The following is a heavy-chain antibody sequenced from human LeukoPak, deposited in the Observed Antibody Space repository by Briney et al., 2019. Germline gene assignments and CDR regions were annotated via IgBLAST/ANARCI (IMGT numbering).Heavy chain of an antibody. J-gene: IGHJ4*02. V-gene: IGHV3-33*01. D-gene: IGHD3-10*01. CDR1: GFTFSSYG. CDR2: IWSDGSNK. Sequence: GRSLRLSCAASGFTFSSYGIHWVRQAPGKGLEWVAVIWSDGSNKYYADSVKGRFTISRDNSKKTLYLQMNSLRVEDTAVYYCVRASGSFHYWGQGTLVTVSS. CDR3: VRASGSFHY.